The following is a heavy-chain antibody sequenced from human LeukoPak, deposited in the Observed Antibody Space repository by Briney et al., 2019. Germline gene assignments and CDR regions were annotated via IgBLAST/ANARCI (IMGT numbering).Heavy chain of an antibody. CDR3: ASDSSGWFRPYYFDY. V-gene: IGHV4-39*01. D-gene: IGHD6-19*01. Sequence: PSETLSLTCTVSGGSISSGSYYWGWIRQPPGKGLEWIGSIYYSGSTHYNPSLKSRVSISVDTSKNQFSLKRSSVTAADTAVYYCASDSSGWFRPYYFDYWGQGTLVTVSS. CDR2: IYYSGST. CDR1: GGSISSGSYY. J-gene: IGHJ4*02.